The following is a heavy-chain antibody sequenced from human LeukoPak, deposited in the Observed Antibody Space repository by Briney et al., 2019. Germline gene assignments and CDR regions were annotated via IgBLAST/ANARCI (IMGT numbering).Heavy chain of an antibody. CDR2: IIPIFGTA. J-gene: IGHJ3*02. CDR3: ARRDYYDSSGPPPFDI. D-gene: IGHD3-22*01. V-gene: IGHV1-69*05. CDR1: GGTFSSYA. Sequence: ASVKVSCKASGGTFSSYAISWVRQAPGQGLEWMGGIIPIFGTANYAQKFQGRVTITTDESTSTAYMELSSLRSEDTAVYYCARRDYYDSSGPPPFDIWGQGTMVTVSS.